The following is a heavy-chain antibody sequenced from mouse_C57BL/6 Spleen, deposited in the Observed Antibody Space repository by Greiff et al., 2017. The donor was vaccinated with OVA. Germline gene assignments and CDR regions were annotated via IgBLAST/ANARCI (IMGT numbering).Heavy chain of an antibody. CDR1: GYTFTDYH. J-gene: IGHJ3*01. Sequence: EVQLQQSGPELVKPGASVKIPCKASGYTFTDYHMDWVKQSHGKSLEWIGDINPNNGGTIYNQKFKGKATLTVDKSSSTAYMELRSLTSEDTAVYYCAQKAHYYGSAWFAYWGQGTLVTVSA. CDR2: INPNNGGT. D-gene: IGHD1-1*01. V-gene: IGHV1-18*01. CDR3: AQKAHYYGSAWFAY.